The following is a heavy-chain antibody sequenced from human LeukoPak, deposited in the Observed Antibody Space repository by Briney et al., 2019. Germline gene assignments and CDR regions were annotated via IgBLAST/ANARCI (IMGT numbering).Heavy chain of an antibody. Sequence: SVKVSCKASGGTFSSYAISWVRQAPGQGLEWMGGIIPIFGTANYAQKFQGRVTITADKSTSTAYMELSSLRSEDTAVYYCARATYYGILTGYLYYYYGMDVWGKGTTVTVSS. CDR3: ARATYYGILTGYLYYYYGMDV. J-gene: IGHJ6*04. V-gene: IGHV1-69*06. CDR1: GGTFSSYA. CDR2: IIPIFGTA. D-gene: IGHD3-9*01.